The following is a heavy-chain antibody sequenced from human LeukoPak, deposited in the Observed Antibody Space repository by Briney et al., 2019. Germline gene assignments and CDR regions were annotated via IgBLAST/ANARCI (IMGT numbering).Heavy chain of an antibody. CDR1: GGSFSGYY. V-gene: IGHV4-34*01. J-gene: IGHJ4*02. CDR2: INHSGST. D-gene: IGHD2-21*01. CDR3: ARSPLETTFTYGGDY. Sequence: SETLSLTCAVYGGSFSGYYWSWIRQPPGKGLEWIGEINHSGSTNYNPSLKSRVSISVDESKNQFSLELSSVTAADTAVYYCARSPLETTFTYGGDYWGQGTLVTVSS.